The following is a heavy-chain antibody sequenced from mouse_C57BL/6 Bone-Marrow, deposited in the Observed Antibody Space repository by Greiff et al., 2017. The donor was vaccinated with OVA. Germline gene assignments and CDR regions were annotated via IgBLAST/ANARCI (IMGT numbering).Heavy chain of an antibody. V-gene: IGHV1-81*01. CDR2: IYPRSGNT. CDR3: ATEGSSGYV. CDR1: GYTFTSSG. J-gene: IGHJ2*01. Sequence: QVQLQQSGAELARPGASVKLSCKASGYTFTSSGISWVKQRPGQSLAWIGEIYPRSGNTYYNEKFKGKATLTADKSSSTAYMELRSLTSEDSAVYFCATEGSSGYVWGQGTTLTVSS. D-gene: IGHD3-2*02.